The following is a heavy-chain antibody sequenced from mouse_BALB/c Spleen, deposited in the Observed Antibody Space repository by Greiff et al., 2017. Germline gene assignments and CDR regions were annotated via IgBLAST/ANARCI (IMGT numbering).Heavy chain of an antibody. D-gene: IGHD1-1*01. CDR1: GFAFSSYD. V-gene: IGHV5-12-1*01. J-gene: IGHJ4*01. Sequence: EVKLEESGGGLVKPGGSLKLSCAASGFAFSSYDMSWVRQTPEKRLEWVAYISSGGGSTYYPDTVKGRFTISRDNAKNTLYLQMSSLKSEDTAMYYCARVVLIYAMDYWGQGTSVTVSS. CDR2: ISSGGGST. CDR3: ARVVLIYAMDY.